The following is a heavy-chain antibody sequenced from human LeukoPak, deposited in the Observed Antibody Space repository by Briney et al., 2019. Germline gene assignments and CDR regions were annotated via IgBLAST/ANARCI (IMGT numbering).Heavy chain of an antibody. J-gene: IGHJ4*02. D-gene: IGHD3-10*01. CDR1: GFTFSSYS. Sequence: PGGSLRLSCAASGFTFSSYSMNWVRQAPGKGLEWVSSISSSSSYIYYADSVKGRFTISRDNAKNSLYLQMNSLRAEDTAVYYCARDFQYYYGSGSYCFGYWGQGTLVTVSS. CDR2: ISSSSSYI. V-gene: IGHV3-21*01. CDR3: ARDFQYYYGSGSYCFGY.